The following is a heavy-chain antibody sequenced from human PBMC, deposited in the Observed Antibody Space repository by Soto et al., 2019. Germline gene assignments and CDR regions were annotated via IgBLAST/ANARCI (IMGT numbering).Heavy chain of an antibody. Sequence: PSETLSLTCTVSGGSISSSSYYWGWIRQPPGKGLEWIGSIYYSGSTYYNPSLRSRVTISVDTSKNQFSLKLSSVTAADTAVYYCARHPRTTRKGYSYGYLWFDPWGQGTLVTVSS. CDR1: GGSISSSSYY. D-gene: IGHD5-18*01. CDR3: ARHPRTTRKGYSYGYLWFDP. J-gene: IGHJ5*02. V-gene: IGHV4-39*01. CDR2: IYYSGST.